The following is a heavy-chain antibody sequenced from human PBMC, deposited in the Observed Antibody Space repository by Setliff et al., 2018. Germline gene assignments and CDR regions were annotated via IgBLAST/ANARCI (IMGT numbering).Heavy chain of an antibody. J-gene: IGHJ4*01. Sequence: ASETLSLTCTVSDDSFTSSRYYWGWIRQAPGSGLEWIGSISYSGTPYYNASVESRVTISIDTSRNQFSLELRSVTVADTATYYCVRPGGTTVVARHFDYWGSGIRVTVSS. CDR3: VRPGGTTVVARHFDY. CDR1: DDSFTSSRYY. CDR2: ISYSGTP. D-gene: IGHD2-15*01. V-gene: IGHV4-39*01.